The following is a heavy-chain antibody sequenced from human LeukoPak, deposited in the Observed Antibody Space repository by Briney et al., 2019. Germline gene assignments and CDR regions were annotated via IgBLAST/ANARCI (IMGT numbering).Heavy chain of an antibody. CDR1: GFTFTIYA. CDR2: ISGSGGST. Sequence: GGSLRLSCAASGFTFTIYAMAWVRQAPGKGLEWVSSISGSGGSTYYADSVKGRFTISRDNSKNTLYLQMNSQRVEDTAIYYCAKSGFCTGTNCYNNLFDPWGQGTLVTVSS. J-gene: IGHJ5*02. V-gene: IGHV3-23*01. D-gene: IGHD2-2*02. CDR3: AKSGFCTGTNCYNNLFDP.